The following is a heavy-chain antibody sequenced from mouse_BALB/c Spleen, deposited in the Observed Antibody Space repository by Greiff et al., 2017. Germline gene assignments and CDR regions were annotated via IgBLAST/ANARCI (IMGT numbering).Heavy chain of an antibody. CDR2: IWGGGST. Sequence: QVQLKESGPGLVQPSQSLSITCTVSGFSLTSYGVSWIRQPPGKGLEWLGVIWGGGSTYYNSALKSRLSISKDNSKSQVFLKMNSLQTDDTAMYYCARGKYGNYGYFDVWGAGTTVTVSS. V-gene: IGHV2-6-5*01. D-gene: IGHD2-10*02. CDR1: GFSLTSYG. CDR3: ARGKYGNYGYFDV. J-gene: IGHJ1*01.